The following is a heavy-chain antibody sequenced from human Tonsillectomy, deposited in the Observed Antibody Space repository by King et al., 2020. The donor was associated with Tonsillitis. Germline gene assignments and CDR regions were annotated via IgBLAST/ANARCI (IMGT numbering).Heavy chain of an antibody. J-gene: IGHJ1*01. Sequence: VQLVESGGGLIQPGGSLRLSCAASGFPVSSNYMSWVRQAPGKGLEWVSLLYSEGTTYYAHSARGRFTISRDNSKNTLYLQMNSLRAEDTAVYYCARGARPEYIQDWGPGTLATVSS. V-gene: IGHV3-53*01. CDR2: LYSEGTT. CDR1: GFPVSSNY. CDR3: ARGARPEYIQD.